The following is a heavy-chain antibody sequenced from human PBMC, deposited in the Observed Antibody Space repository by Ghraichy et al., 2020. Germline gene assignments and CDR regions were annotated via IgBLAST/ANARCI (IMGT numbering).Heavy chain of an antibody. Sequence: ASVKVSCKTSRSPFFTSGITWVRLSPRQGLEWLGWITTKSGNTQYGWKFQDRVTMTTDTSTNTAYLELRSLRSDDTAVYYCARGINYFDPWGQGTLVTVAS. D-gene: IGHD5-24*01. J-gene: IGHJ5*02. CDR3: ARGINYFDP. CDR2: ITTKSGNT. V-gene: IGHV1-18*01. CDR1: RSPFFTSG.